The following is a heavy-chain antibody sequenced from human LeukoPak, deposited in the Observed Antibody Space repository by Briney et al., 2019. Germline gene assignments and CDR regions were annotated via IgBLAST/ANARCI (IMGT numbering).Heavy chain of an antibody. CDR3: TSGIQWTGNNY. CDR1: GGSISSSNW. D-gene: IGHD3/OR15-3a*01. CDR2: IYHSGST. V-gene: IGHV4-4*02. J-gene: IGHJ4*02. Sequence: SETLSLTCAVSGGSISSSNWWSWVRQPPGKGLEWIGEIYHSGSTNYNPSLRSRVTISVDKSKNQLSLRLTSVTAADTAVYYCTSGIQWTGNNYWGQGTLVTVSS.